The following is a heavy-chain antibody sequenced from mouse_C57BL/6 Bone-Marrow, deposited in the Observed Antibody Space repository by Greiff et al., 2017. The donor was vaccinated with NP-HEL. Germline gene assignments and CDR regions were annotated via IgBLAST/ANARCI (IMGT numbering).Heavy chain of an antibody. V-gene: IGHV1-39*01. D-gene: IGHD1-1*01. Sequence: EVKVVESGPELVKPGASVKISCKASGYSFTDYNMNWVKQSNGKSLEWIGVINPNYGTTSYNQKFKGKATLTVDQSSSTAYMQLNSLTSEDSAVYYCARGITTVVANYYAMDYWGQGTSVTVSS. J-gene: IGHJ4*01. CDR2: INPNYGTT. CDR1: GYSFTDYN. CDR3: ARGITTVVANYYAMDY.